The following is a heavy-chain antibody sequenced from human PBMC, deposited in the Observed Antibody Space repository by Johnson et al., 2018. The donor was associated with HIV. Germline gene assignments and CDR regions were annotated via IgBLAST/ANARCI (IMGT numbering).Heavy chain of an antibody. CDR1: GFTFSDYY. CDR3: ARVEPIRRAIDAFDI. V-gene: IGHV3-11*04. Sequence: QVLLVESGGGLVQPGGSLRLSCAASGFTFSDYYMSWIRQAPGKGLEWVSYISSSGSTIYYADSVKGRFTISRDNAKNSLYLQLNSLRAEDTAVYYCARVEPIRRAIDAFDIWGQGTMVTVSS. CDR2: ISSSGSTI. J-gene: IGHJ3*02.